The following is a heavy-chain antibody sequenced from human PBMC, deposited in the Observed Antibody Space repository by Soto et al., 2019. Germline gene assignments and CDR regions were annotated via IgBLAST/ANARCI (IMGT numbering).Heavy chain of an antibody. CDR2: ISGSGGST. CDR3: AKTPTYYYDSSGYHFDY. Sequence: GGSLRLSCAASGFTFSSYAMSWVRQAPGKGLEWVSAISGSGGSTYYADSVKGRFTISRDNSKNTLYLQMNSLRAEDTAVYYCAKTPTYYYDSSGYHFDYWGQGTLVTVSS. D-gene: IGHD3-22*01. J-gene: IGHJ4*02. V-gene: IGHV3-23*01. CDR1: GFTFSSYA.